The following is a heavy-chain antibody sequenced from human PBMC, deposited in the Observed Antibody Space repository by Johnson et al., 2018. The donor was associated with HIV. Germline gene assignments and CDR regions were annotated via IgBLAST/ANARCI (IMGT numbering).Heavy chain of an antibody. Sequence: VQLLESGGGVVQPGESLRLSCAASGFTVSSNYMSWVRQAPGKGLQLIGQVNPNGGSTYLIDSGKVRFNTSRDNSKNTLYLQMNSLRAEDTAVCYCARDRGLGRGDGFDIWGQGTMVTVS. D-gene: IGHD7-27*01. CDR1: GFTVSSNY. J-gene: IGHJ3*02. CDR2: NPNGGST. V-gene: IGHV3-66*02. CDR3: ARDRGLGRGDGFDI.